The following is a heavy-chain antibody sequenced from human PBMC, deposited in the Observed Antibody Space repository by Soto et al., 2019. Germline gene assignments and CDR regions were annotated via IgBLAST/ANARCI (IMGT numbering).Heavy chain of an antibody. CDR1: GFTFSNYW. Sequence: EVQLVESGGGLVQPGASLRLSCAASGFTFSNYWMYWVHQAPGKGLVWVSRVNNDGTDTTHADSVKGRFTISRDNAENTLYLQMNSLRAEDTAVYYCARGGLQHALDVWGQGSTVTVSS. V-gene: IGHV3-74*03. J-gene: IGHJ6*02. D-gene: IGHD6-13*01. CDR2: VNNDGTDT. CDR3: ARGGLQHALDV.